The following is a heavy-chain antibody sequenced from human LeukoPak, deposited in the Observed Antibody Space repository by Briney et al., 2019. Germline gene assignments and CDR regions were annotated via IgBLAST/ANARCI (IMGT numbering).Heavy chain of an antibody. CDR2: INPDNGNA. CDR3: AKDRGGTGDFDY. Sequence: ASVKVSCKASGYTFTGYYMHWVRQAPGQRLEWMGWINPDNGNAEYSQKFQGRVTITRDPSATTAYMELSSLRSEDMAVYYCAKDRGGTGDFDYWGQGTLVTVSS. D-gene: IGHD3-10*01. CDR1: GYTFTGYY. J-gene: IGHJ4*02. V-gene: IGHV1-3*01.